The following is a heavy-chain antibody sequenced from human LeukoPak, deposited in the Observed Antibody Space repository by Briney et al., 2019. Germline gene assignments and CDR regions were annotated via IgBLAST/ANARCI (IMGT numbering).Heavy chain of an antibody. D-gene: IGHD3-16*02. V-gene: IGHV1-18*01. CDR3: ARSYDYVWGSYRPFDY. CDR1: GYTFTSYG. J-gene: IGHJ4*02. Sequence: ASVKVSCKASGYTFTSYGISWVRQAPGQGLEWMGWISAYNGNTNYAQKLQGRVTMTTDTSTSTAYMELRSLRSDDTAVYYCARSYDYVWGSYRPFDYWGQGTLVTVSS. CDR2: ISAYNGNT.